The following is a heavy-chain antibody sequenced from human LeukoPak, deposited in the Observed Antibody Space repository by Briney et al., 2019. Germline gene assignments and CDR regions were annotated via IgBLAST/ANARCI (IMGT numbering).Heavy chain of an antibody. Sequence: GGSLRLSCAASGFTFGSHPMNWVRQAPGKGLEWVAVIANDGRFTHYADPVKGRFTISRDNSKSTLEMQMNSLRAEDTALYYCVKEANGFDMWGLGTMVTVS. J-gene: IGHJ3*02. CDR1: GFTFGSHP. CDR3: VKEANGFDM. D-gene: IGHD2-8*01. CDR2: IANDGRFT. V-gene: IGHV3-30*04.